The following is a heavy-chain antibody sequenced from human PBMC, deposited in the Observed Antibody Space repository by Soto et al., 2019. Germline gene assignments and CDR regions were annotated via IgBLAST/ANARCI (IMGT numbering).Heavy chain of an antibody. CDR2: ISYDGSNK. Sequence: HPGGSLRLSCAASGFTFSSYAMHWVRQAPGKGLEWVAVISYDGSNKYYADSVKGRFTISRDNSKNTLYLQMNSLRAEDTAVYYCARSKGCSSTSCYIFLVHYYGMDVWGQGTTVTVSS. D-gene: IGHD2-2*02. V-gene: IGHV3-30-3*01. CDR3: ARSKGCSSTSCYIFLVHYYGMDV. J-gene: IGHJ6*02. CDR1: GFTFSSYA.